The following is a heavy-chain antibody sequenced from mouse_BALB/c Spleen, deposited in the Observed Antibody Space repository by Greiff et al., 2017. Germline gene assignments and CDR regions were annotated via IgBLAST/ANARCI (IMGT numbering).Heavy chain of an antibody. D-gene: IGHD1-2*01. V-gene: IGHV5-17*02. Sequence: EVHLVESGGGLVQPGGSRKLSCAASGFTFSSFGMHWVRQAPEKGLEWVAYISSGSSTIYYADTVKGRFTISRDNPKNTLFLQMTSLRSEDTAMYYCARSTATGAMDYWGQGTSVTVSS. J-gene: IGHJ4*01. CDR1: GFTFSSFG. CDR2: ISSGSSTI. CDR3: ARSTATGAMDY.